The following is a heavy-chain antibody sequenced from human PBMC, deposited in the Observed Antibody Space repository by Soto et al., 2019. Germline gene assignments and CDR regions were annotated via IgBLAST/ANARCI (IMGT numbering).Heavy chain of an antibody. J-gene: IGHJ6*03. CDR3: ARLPYSFPYYYYYMDV. V-gene: IGHV4-39*01. CDR2: IYYSGST. D-gene: IGHD5-12*01. CDR1: GGSISSSSYY. Sequence: PSETLSLTCTVSGGSISSSSYYWGWIRQPPGKGLEWIGSIYYSGSTYYNPSLKSRVTISVDTSKNQFSLKLSSVTAADTAVYYCARLPYSFPYYYYYMDVWGKGTTVTVSS.